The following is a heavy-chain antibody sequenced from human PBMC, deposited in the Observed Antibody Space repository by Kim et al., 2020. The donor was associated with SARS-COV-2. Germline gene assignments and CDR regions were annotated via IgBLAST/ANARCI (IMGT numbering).Heavy chain of an antibody. J-gene: IGHJ4*02. CDR3: AREHHYYGSGSYYSDY. Sequence: SVKGGVTISRDNAKNSLNLQMNSLRAEDTAVYYCAREHHYYGSGSYYSDYWGQGTLVTVSS. D-gene: IGHD3-10*01. V-gene: IGHV3-21*01.